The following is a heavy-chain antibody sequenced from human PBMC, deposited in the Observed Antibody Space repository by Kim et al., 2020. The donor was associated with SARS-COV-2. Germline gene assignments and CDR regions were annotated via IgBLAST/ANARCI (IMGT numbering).Heavy chain of an antibody. Sequence: SETLSLTCAVYGGSFSGYYWSWIRQPPGKGLEWIGEINHSGSTNYNPSLKSRVTISVDTSKNQFSLKLSSVTAADTAVYYCARGLGGQLPGRPFDYWGQGTLVTVSS. J-gene: IGHJ4*02. D-gene: IGHD3-16*01. CDR1: GGSFSGYY. CDR2: INHSGST. V-gene: IGHV4-34*01. CDR3: ARGLGGQLPGRPFDY.